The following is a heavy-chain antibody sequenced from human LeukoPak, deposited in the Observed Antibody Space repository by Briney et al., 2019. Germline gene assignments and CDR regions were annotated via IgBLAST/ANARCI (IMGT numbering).Heavy chain of an antibody. CDR1: GFTFSSYG. D-gene: IGHD6-13*01. CDR2: IWYDGSNK. V-gene: IGHV3-33*01. Sequence: GRSLRLSCAASGFTFSSYGMHWVRQAPGKGLEWVAVIWYDGSNKYYADSVKGRFTISRDNSKNTLYLQMNSLRAEDTAVYYCARDRIVAAGTSYYYYYYGMDVWGKGTTVTVSS. J-gene: IGHJ6*04. CDR3: ARDRIVAAGTSYYYYYYGMDV.